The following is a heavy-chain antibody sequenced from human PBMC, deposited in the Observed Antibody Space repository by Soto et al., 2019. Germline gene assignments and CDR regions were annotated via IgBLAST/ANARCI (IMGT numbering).Heavy chain of an antibody. CDR2: ISYDGSNK. CDR1: GFTFSSYA. Sequence: QVQLVESGGGVVQPGRSLRLSCAASGFTFSSYAMHWVRQAPGKGLEWVAVISYDGSNKYYADSVKGRFTISRDNSKNTLYLRMNSLRAEDTAVYYCARDFSSSWSVIGVRYGMDVWGQGTTVTVSS. CDR3: ARDFSSSWSVIGVRYGMDV. D-gene: IGHD6-13*01. J-gene: IGHJ6*02. V-gene: IGHV3-30-3*01.